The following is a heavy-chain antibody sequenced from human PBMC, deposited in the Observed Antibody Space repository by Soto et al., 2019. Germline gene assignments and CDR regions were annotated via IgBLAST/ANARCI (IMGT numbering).Heavy chain of an antibody. V-gene: IGHV3-23*01. J-gene: IGHJ6*03. D-gene: IGHD4-17*01. CDR3: AKAATVTSVYYMDV. CDR2: ISSTAGTI. Sequence: GESLKISCAASGFTFSSYAMRWVRQAPGRGLEWVSAISSTAGTIYYADSVKGRFTVSRDNSKNTLYLQMNGLIDADTAVYYCAKAATVTSVYYMDVWGKGTTVTVSS. CDR1: GFTFSSYA.